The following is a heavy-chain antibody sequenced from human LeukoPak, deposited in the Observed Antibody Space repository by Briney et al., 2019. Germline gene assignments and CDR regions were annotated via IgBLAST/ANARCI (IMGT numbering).Heavy chain of an antibody. J-gene: IGHJ5*02. Sequence: GASVKVSCKASGYTFTGYYMHWVRQAPGQGLEWMGWINPNSGGTNYAQKFQGRVTITTDESTSTAYMELSSLRSEDTAVYYCAREGGYYGSGSYNWFDPWGQGTLVTVSS. V-gene: IGHV1-2*02. CDR1: GYTFTGYY. D-gene: IGHD3-10*01. CDR3: AREGGYYGSGSYNWFDP. CDR2: INPNSGGT.